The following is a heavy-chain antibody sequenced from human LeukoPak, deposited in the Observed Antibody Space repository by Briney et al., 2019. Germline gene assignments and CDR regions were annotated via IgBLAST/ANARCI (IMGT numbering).Heavy chain of an antibody. CDR1: GGSTSSGGYY. CDR2: IYHSGST. Sequence: SETLSLTCTVSGGSTSSGGYYWSWIRQPPGKGLEWIGYIYHSGSTYYNPSLKSRVTISVDRSKNQFSLKLSSVTAADTAVYYCARVSRSPAVIYYFDYWGQGTLVTVSS. D-gene: IGHD2-2*01. V-gene: IGHV4-30-2*01. J-gene: IGHJ4*02. CDR3: ARVSRSPAVIYYFDY.